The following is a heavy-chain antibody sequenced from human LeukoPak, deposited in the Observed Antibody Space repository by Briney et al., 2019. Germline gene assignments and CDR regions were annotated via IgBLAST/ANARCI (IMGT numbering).Heavy chain of an antibody. Sequence: GESLKISCKGSGYSFTSYWIGWVRQMPGKGLEWMGIIYPGDSDTRYSPSFQGQVTISADKSISTAYLQWSSLKASDTAMYYCARHRVDTAMAGPYSTYYFDYWGQGTLVTVSS. CDR3: ARHRVDTAMAGPYSTYYFDY. V-gene: IGHV5-51*01. D-gene: IGHD5-18*01. J-gene: IGHJ4*02. CDR1: GYSFTSYW. CDR2: IYPGDSDT.